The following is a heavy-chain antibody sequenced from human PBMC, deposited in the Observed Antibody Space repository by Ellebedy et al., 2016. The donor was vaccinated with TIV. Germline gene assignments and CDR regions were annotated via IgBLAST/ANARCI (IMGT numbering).Heavy chain of an antibody. CDR3: ASGVGSLEY. CDR1: GFSFSNYA. J-gene: IGHJ4*02. D-gene: IGHD1-1*01. CDR2: ITAGGGTT. V-gene: IGHV3-23*01. Sequence: PGGSLRLSCAASGFSFSNYAMSRVRQAPGKGLEWVAAITAGGGTTYYAGSVKGRFAVSRDNFKNSFFVEINSRRDEDTAVYYCASGVGSLEYWGQGTQVTVSA.